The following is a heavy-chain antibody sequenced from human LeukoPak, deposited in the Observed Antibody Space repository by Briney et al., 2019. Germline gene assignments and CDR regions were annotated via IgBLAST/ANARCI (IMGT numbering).Heavy chain of an antibody. J-gene: IGHJ6*03. Sequence: GGSLRLSCAASGFTFSSYAMSWVRQAPGKGLEWVSAISGSGGSTYYADSVKGRFTISRDNSKNTLYLQMNSLRAEDTAVYYCAKDIKGYGDYEFYYYYMDVWGKGTTVTVSS. CDR3: AKDIKGYGDYEFYYYYMDV. V-gene: IGHV3-23*01. D-gene: IGHD4-17*01. CDR2: ISGSGGST. CDR1: GFTFSSYA.